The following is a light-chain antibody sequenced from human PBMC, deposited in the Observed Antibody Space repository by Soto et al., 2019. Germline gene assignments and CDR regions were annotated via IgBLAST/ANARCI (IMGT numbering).Light chain of an antibody. CDR3: QQYNSYV. V-gene: IGKV1-27*01. CDR2: AAS. Sequence: DIQMTQSPSSLSASVGDRVTFTCRASQGISDYVAWYQQRPGKVPQLLIYAASTLQSGVPSRFSGSGSGTDFTLTISSLQPEDFATYYCQQYNSYVFGPGTKVDIK. CDR1: QGISDY. J-gene: IGKJ3*01.